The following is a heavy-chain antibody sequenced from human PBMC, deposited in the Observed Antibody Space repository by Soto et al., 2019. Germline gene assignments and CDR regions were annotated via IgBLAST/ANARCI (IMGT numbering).Heavy chain of an antibody. CDR3: APGGGSSSFDY. J-gene: IGHJ4*02. D-gene: IGHD1-26*01. CDR2: INNGGGST. Sequence: EVQLLESGGGLVQPGGSLRLSCGASGFTFSTYAMTWVRQAPGKGLEWVSSINNGGGSTYYADSVKGRFTISRDNSKNTLYLQMNSLRAEDTAMYYCAPGGGSSSFDYWGQVTLVTVSS. CDR1: GFTFSTYA. V-gene: IGHV3-23*01.